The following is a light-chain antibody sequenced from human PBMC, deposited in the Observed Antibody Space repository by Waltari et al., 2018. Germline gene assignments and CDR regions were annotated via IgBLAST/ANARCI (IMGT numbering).Light chain of an antibody. Sequence: DIQMTQSPSSLSASVGDRVPITCRASQGIRVDLGWYQQKPGRAPKRLIYAASRLQSGVPSRFSGSGSGTEFTLTISSLEPEDFGTYYCLQHNSYPFTFGPGTKVDIK. CDR3: LQHNSYPFT. CDR2: AAS. V-gene: IGKV1-17*01. CDR1: QGIRVD. J-gene: IGKJ3*01.